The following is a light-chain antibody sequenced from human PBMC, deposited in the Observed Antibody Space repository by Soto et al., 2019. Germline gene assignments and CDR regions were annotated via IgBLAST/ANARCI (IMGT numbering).Light chain of an antibody. J-gene: IGKJ4*01. V-gene: IGKV1-9*01. Sequence: DMHLTLCPSSLSASVGDRVTITCRASQAITNNLAWYQQKPGNPPKLLIYEESTLHSGVPSRFSGRKVGTQFILTIDSLQPEDFATYYCQQVKSYPRTFGGGTKVDNK. CDR3: QQVKSYPRT. CDR1: QAITNN. CDR2: EES.